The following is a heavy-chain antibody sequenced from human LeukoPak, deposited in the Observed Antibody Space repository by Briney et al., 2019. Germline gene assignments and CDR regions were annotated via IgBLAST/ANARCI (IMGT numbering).Heavy chain of an antibody. CDR2: IYYSGST. J-gene: IGHJ4*02. CDR1: GGSVSSTAYY. Sequence: TPSETLSLTCTVSGGSVSSTAYYWGWIRQPPGKGLEWIGNIYYSGSTYYNPSLTSRVTMSVDTSNNQFSLKMHSVTAADTAVYDCSRLSKGRFFDYIFDYWGQGTLVTVSS. V-gene: IGHV4-39*01. D-gene: IGHD3-9*01. CDR3: SRLSKGRFFDYIFDY.